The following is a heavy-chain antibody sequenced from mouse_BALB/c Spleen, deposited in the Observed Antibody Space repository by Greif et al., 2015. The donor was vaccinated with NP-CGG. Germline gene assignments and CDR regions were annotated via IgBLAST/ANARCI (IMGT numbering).Heavy chain of an antibody. CDR2: IDPSDSYT. Sequence: VQLQQSGAELVKPGASVKMSCKASGYTFTSYWMHWVKQRPGQGLEWIGVIDPSDSYTSYNQKFKGKATLTVDTSSSTAYMQLSSLTSEDSAVYYCTYGSSLMDYWGQGTSVTVSS. CDR3: TYGSSLMDY. D-gene: IGHD1-1*01. J-gene: IGHJ4*01. CDR1: GYTFTSYW. V-gene: IGHV1S127*01.